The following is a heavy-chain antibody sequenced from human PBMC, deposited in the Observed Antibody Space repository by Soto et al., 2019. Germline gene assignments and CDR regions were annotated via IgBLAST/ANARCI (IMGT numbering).Heavy chain of an antibody. V-gene: IGHV4-31*03. CDR1: GGSISSGGYY. D-gene: IGHD5-18*01. Sequence: SETLSLTCTVSGGSISSGGYYWSWIRQHPGKGLEWIGYIYYSGSTYYNPSLKSRVTIPVDTSKNQFSLKLSSVTAADTAVYYCARESSTGPLYSDGLAPFDYWGQGTLVTVSS. CDR2: IYYSGST. CDR3: ARESSTGPLYSDGLAPFDY. J-gene: IGHJ4*02.